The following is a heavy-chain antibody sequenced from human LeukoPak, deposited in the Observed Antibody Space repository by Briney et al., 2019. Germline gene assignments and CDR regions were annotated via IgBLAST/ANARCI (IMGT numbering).Heavy chain of an antibody. CDR1: GFTFSSYW. J-gene: IGHJ4*02. Sequence: GGSLRLSCAASGFTFSSYWMNWVRQAPGKGLEWVAVISYDGSNKYYADSVKGRFTISRDNSKNTLYLQMSGLGVEDTAIYYCAKDILGWTFDSWGQGILVTVSS. D-gene: IGHD7-27*01. CDR3: AKDILGWTFDS. V-gene: IGHV3-30*18. CDR2: ISYDGSNK.